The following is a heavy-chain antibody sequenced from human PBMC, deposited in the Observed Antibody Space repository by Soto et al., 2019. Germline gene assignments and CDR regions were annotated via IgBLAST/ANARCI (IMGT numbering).Heavy chain of an antibody. Sequence: ASVKVSCKASGYTFTSYAMHWVRQAPGQRLEWMGWINAGNGNTKYSQKFQGRVTITRDTSASTAYMELSSLRSEDTAVYYCAWIQLWTRYYYYGMDVWGQGTTVTVS. CDR1: GYTFTSYA. D-gene: IGHD5-18*01. CDR3: AWIQLWTRYYYYGMDV. J-gene: IGHJ6*02. V-gene: IGHV1-3*01. CDR2: INAGNGNT.